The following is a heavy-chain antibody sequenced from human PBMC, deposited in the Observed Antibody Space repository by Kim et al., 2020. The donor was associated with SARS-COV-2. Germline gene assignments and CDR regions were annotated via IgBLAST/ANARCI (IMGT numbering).Heavy chain of an antibody. V-gene: IGHV3-7*01. CDR3: AGGGY. Sequence: KQDGSEKNYVDSVKGRFTISRDNAKNSMYLQRTSLRAEDTAVYYCAGGGYWGQGTLVTVSS. D-gene: IGHD2-15*01. CDR2: KQDGSEK. J-gene: IGHJ4*02.